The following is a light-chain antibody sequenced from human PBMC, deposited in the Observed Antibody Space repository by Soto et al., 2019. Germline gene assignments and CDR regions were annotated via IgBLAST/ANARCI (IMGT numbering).Light chain of an antibody. J-gene: IGKJ1*01. V-gene: IGKV3-20*01. CDR2: GAS. CDR1: QTFSSSY. Sequence: IVLTQSPGSLSLSPGERATLSCRASQTFSSSYLAWYQQKPGQAPRLLIYGASRRATGVPDRFSGSGSGKDFTLTISRLEPEDFAVYYCQQYGCSPGTFGQGTKVDIK. CDR3: QQYGCSPGT.